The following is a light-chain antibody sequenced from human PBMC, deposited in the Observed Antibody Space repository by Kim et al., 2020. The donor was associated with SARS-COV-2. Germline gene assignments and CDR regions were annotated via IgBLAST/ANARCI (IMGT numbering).Light chain of an antibody. V-gene: IGLV2-14*03. J-gene: IGLJ1*01. CDR3: SSYRGPNSYV. Sequence: GQSFTIPCTGTSSDISNYNFVSWYQKYPGKAPKIIIYDVTNRPPGVSDRFSGSKSGNTAFLTISGLQAEDEADYYCSSYRGPNSYVFGTGTKVTVL. CDR2: DVT. CDR1: SSDISNYNF.